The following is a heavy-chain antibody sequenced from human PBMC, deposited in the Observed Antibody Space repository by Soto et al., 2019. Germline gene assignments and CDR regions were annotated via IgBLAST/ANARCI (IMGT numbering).Heavy chain of an antibody. J-gene: IGHJ5*02. CDR1: GGTFSSYA. Sequence: SVKVSCKASGGTFSSYAISWVRQAPGQGLEWMGGIIPIFGTANYAQKFQGRVTITADESTSTAYMELSSLRSEDTAVYYCARIGSYYDFWSGYVNWFDPWGQGTLVTVSS. D-gene: IGHD3-3*01. CDR2: IIPIFGTA. CDR3: ARIGSYYDFWSGYVNWFDP. V-gene: IGHV1-69*13.